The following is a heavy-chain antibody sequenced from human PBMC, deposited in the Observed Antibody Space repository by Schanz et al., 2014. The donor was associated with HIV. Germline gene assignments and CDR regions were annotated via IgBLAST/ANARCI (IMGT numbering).Heavy chain of an antibody. D-gene: IGHD2-8*01. CDR1: GFTFSTSW. J-gene: IGHJ4*02. CDR2: ISSDGSST. V-gene: IGHV3-74*02. Sequence: EVQLVESGGGLIQPGGSLRLSCAASGFTFSTSWMHWVRQAPGKGLVWVSRISSDGSSTSYADSVKGRFTISRDNAKNTLYLQTNSLRGEDTAVYYCARGPMYAYWGQGNLVTVSS. CDR3: ARGPMYAY.